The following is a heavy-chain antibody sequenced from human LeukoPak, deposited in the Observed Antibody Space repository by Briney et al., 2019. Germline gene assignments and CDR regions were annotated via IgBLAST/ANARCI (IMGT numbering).Heavy chain of an antibody. CDR2: IYTSGST. J-gene: IGHJ2*01. D-gene: IGHD4-17*01. CDR1: GGSISSGSYY. Sequence: PSETLSLTCTVSGGSISSGSYYWSWIRQPAGKGLEWIGRIYTSGSTNYNPSLKSRVTISVDTSKNQFSLMLSSVTAADTAVYYCARVVGTVTTGWYFDLWGRGTLVTVSS. CDR3: ARVVGTVTTGWYFDL. V-gene: IGHV4-61*02.